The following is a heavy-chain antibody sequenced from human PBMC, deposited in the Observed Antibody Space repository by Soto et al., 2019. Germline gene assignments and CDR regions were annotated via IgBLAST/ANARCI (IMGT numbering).Heavy chain of an antibody. CDR3: SAGMGYYYYYMDV. Sequence: SQTLSLTCTVSGGSISSYYWSWIRQPPGKGLEWIGYIYYSGSTNYNPSLKSRVTISVDTSKNQFSLKLSSVTAADTAVYYCSAGMGYYYYYMDVWGKGTTVTVSS. J-gene: IGHJ6*03. V-gene: IGHV4-59*01. CDR1: GGSISSYY. D-gene: IGHD6-25*01. CDR2: IYYSGST.